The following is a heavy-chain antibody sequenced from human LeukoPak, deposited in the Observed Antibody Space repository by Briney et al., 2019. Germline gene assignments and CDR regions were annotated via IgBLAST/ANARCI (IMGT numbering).Heavy chain of an antibody. CDR1: GYTFTNYG. V-gene: IGHV1-18*01. J-gene: IGHJ4*02. CDR2: ISAYSGNT. D-gene: IGHD6-13*01. Sequence: ASVKVSCKASGYTFTNYGISWVRQAPGQGLEWMGWISAYSGNTNYAQNLQGRVTMTTDTSTSTAYMELRSLRSDDTAVYYCASAPRGAAADYYFDYWGQGTLVTVSS. CDR3: ASAPRGAAADYYFDY.